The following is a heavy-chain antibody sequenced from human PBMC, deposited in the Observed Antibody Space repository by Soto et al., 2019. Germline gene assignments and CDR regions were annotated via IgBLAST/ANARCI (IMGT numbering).Heavy chain of an antibody. Sequence: PSETQSLTCTVSGGSISSGVHSWNWIRQSPGKGLEWIGYIYHSGSTYYNPSLQSRVTISVDTSKNQFSLKLSSVTAADTAVYYCAGRERSWNVPVYWGQGTLVTVSS. CDR2: IYHSGST. J-gene: IGHJ4*02. CDR3: AGRERSWNVPVY. V-gene: IGHV4-30-2*06. CDR1: GGSISSGVHS. D-gene: IGHD1-1*01.